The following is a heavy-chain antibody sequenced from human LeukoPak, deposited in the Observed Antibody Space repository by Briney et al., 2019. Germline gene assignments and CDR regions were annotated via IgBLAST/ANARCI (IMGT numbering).Heavy chain of an antibody. CDR1: GYTLTELS. D-gene: IGHD3-10*01. CDR2: FDPEDGET. CDR3: ARGIRGGYFDY. V-gene: IGHV1-24*01. J-gene: IGHJ4*02. Sequence: ASVKVSCKVSGYTLTELSMHWVRQAPGKGLEWMGGFDPEDGETIYAQKFQGRVTITADRSTTTAYMELSSLRSEDTAVYYCARGIRGGYFDYWGQGTLVTVSS.